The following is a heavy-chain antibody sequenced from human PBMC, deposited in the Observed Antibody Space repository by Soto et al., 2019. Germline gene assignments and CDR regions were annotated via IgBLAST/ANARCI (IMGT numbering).Heavy chain of an antibody. V-gene: IGHV1-46*01. J-gene: IGHJ4*02. CDR1: GYTFTHHY. CDR3: ARVGSRYYYDSSGYYYVFDY. Sequence: GASVKVSCKASGYTFTHHYIHWVRQAPGQGLDWVGVINPSGGRTNYAQKFQGRATMTGDTSTRTVYMELSSLRSEDTAVYYCARVGSRYYYDSSGYYYVFDYWGQGTLVTVS. CDR2: INPSGGRT. D-gene: IGHD3-22*01.